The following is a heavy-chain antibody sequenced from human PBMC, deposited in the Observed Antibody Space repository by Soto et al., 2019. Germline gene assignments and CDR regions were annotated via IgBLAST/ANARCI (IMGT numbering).Heavy chain of an antibody. CDR1: GGSFSGYY. CDR2: INHSGST. D-gene: IGHD5-12*01. CDR3: AGPRGYSGYALRYYYYGMDV. J-gene: IGHJ6*02. Sequence: SETLSLTCAVYGGSFSGYYWSWIRQPPGKGLEWIGEINHSGSTNYNPSLKSRVTISVDTSKNQFSLKLSSVTAADTAVYYCAGPRGYSGYALRYYYYGMDVWGQGTTVTVSS. V-gene: IGHV4-34*01.